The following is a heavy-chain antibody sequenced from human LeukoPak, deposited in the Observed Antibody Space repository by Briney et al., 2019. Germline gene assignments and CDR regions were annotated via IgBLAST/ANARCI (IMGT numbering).Heavy chain of an antibody. D-gene: IGHD3-22*01. CDR2: GYYSGST. J-gene: IGHJ4*02. Sequence: PSETLSLTCTVSGGSISTYYWSWIRQPPGKGLEWIGYGYYSGSTNYDPSLKSRVTISVDTSKNQFSLKLSSVTAADTAVYYCARPYPDSSGYYQSGDWGQGTLVTVSS. V-gene: IGHV4-59*01. CDR1: GGSISTYY. CDR3: ARPYPDSSGYYQSGD.